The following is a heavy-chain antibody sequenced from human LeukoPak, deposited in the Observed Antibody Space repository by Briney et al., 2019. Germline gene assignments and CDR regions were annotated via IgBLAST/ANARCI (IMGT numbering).Heavy chain of an antibody. CDR1: GGSISSNY. Sequence: SETLSLTCTVSGGSISSNYWSWIRQPAGKGLEWIGRIYTSGSTNYNPSLKSRVTMSVDTSKNQFSLKLSSVTAADTAVYYCARGDDFWSGLYYYYYMDVWGKGTTVTVSS. CDR3: ARGDDFWSGLYYYYYMDV. D-gene: IGHD3-3*01. V-gene: IGHV4-4*07. CDR2: IYTSGST. J-gene: IGHJ6*03.